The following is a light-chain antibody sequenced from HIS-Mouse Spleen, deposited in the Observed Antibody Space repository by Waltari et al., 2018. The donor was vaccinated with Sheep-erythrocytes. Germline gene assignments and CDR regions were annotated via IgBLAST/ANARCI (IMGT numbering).Light chain of an antibody. J-gene: IGLJ2*01. Sequence: SYVLTQPPSVSVAPGQTARTTCGGNNIVNKIDHWYQQKPGQAPALVVYDDSDRPSGIPERFSGSNSGNTATLTISRVEAGDEADYYCQVWDSSSDPVVFGGGTKLTVL. V-gene: IGLV3-21*02. CDR2: DDS. CDR3: QVWDSSSDPVV. CDR1: NIVNKI.